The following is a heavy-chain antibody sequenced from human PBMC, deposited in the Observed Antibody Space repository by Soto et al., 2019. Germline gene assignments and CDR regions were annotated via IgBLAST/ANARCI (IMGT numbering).Heavy chain of an antibody. Sequence: ASVKVSCKASGYTFTGYYMHWVRQAPGQGLEWMGWINPNSGGTNYAQKFQGWVTMTRDTSISTAYMELSRLRSDDTAVYYCARMDIVVVPAAGMDVWAQGTTVTVSS. V-gene: IGHV1-2*04. CDR1: GYTFTGYY. CDR3: ARMDIVVVPAAGMDV. J-gene: IGHJ6*02. CDR2: INPNSGGT. D-gene: IGHD2-2*03.